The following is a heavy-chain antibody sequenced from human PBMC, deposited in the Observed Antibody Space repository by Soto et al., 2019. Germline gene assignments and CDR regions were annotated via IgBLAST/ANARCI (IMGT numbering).Heavy chain of an antibody. CDR1: GGSFSGYY. CDR2: INHSGST. CDR3: ARLEGSGSSYNWFDP. Sequence: SETLSLTCAVYGGSFSGYYWSWIRQPPGKGLEWIGEINHSGSTNYNPSLKSRVTISVDTSKNQFSLKLSSVTAADTAVYYCARLEGSGSSYNWFDPWGQGTLVTVSS. V-gene: IGHV4-34*01. D-gene: IGHD3-10*01. J-gene: IGHJ5*02.